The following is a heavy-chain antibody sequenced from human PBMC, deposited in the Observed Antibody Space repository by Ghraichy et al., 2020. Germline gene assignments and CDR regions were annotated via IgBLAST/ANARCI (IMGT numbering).Heavy chain of an antibody. CDR1: GFTVSTNY. CDR3: SRPKGRSDGMDV. D-gene: IGHD3-3*01. J-gene: IGHJ6*02. CDR2: IYSGGVT. Sequence: GGSLRLSCTASGFTVSTNYMTWVRQAPGKGLEWVSTIYSGGVTNYADSVKGRFTISRDNSKNTVFLQVSSLRGEDTAVYYCSRPKGRSDGMDVWGQGTTVTVS. V-gene: IGHV3-53*01.